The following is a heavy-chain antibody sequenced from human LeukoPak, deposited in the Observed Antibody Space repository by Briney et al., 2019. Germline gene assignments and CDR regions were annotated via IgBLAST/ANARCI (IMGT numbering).Heavy chain of an antibody. Sequence: GGSLRLSCAASGFTRFTFDTYYMNWVRQAPGKGLEWVSSILSSGSATYYAGSVKGRFTISRDNSKNTFYLQMNSLRVEDTAVYYCAKDFKRDGKWDIDYWGQGILVTVSS. D-gene: IGHD5-12*01. J-gene: IGHJ4*02. V-gene: IGHV3-23*01. CDR3: AKDFKRDGKWDIDY. CDR1: GFTRFTFDT. CDR2: ILSSGSAT.